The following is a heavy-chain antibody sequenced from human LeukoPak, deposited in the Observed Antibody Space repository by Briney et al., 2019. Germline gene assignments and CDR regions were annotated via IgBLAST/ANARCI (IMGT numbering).Heavy chain of an antibody. D-gene: IGHD2-2*01. CDR1: GGSLSGYY. Sequence: PSETLSLTCAVYGGSLSGYYWSWIRQPPGKGLEWIGEINHSGSTNYNPSLKSRVTISVDTSKNQFSLKLSSVTAADTAVYYCARRGSSSFNDWFDPWGQGTLVTVSS. V-gene: IGHV4-34*01. CDR3: ARRGSSSFNDWFDP. J-gene: IGHJ5*02. CDR2: INHSGST.